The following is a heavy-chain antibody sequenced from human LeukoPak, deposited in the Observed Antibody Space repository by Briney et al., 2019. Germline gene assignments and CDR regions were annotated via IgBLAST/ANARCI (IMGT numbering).Heavy chain of an antibody. D-gene: IGHD4-23*01. CDR2: IYYSGST. CDR1: GGSISSSSYY. Sequence: SETLSLTCTVSGGSISSSSYYWGWIRQPPGKGLEWIGSIYYSGSTYYNPSLKSRVNISVDTSKNQFSLKLSSVTAADTAVYYCARGFRFTSGRYGGKWGLCFDHWGQGTLVTVSS. V-gene: IGHV4-39*07. CDR3: ARGFRFTSGRYGGKWGLCFDH. J-gene: IGHJ4*02.